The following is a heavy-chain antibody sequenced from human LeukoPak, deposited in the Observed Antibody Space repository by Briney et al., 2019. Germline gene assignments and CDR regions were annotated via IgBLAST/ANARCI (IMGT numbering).Heavy chain of an antibody. CDR1: GFTFSSYA. J-gene: IGHJ4*02. D-gene: IGHD3-3*01. CDR3: ANLRAGYDFWSGYYTYFDY. Sequence: GGSLRLPCAASGFTFSSYAMSWVRQAPGKGLEWVSAISGSGGSTYYADSVKGRFTISRDNSKNTLYLQMNSLRAEDTAVYYCANLRAGYDFWSGYYTYFDYWGQGTLVTVSS. V-gene: IGHV3-23*01. CDR2: ISGSGGST.